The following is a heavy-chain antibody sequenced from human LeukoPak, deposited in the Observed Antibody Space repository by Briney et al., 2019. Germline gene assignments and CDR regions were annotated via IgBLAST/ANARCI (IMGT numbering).Heavy chain of an antibody. CDR1: GFTFSSYA. CDR3: AKGDYYYGSGSENTKPYYFDY. V-gene: IGHV3-23*01. J-gene: IGHJ4*02. D-gene: IGHD3-10*01. Sequence: PGGSLCLSCAAYGFTFSSYAMSWVRQPPGKGLEWVWAISGSGGSTYYADSVKGRFTNSRDNSKSTLYLQMNSLRAEDTAVYYCAKGDYYYGSGSENTKPYYFDYWGQGTLVTVSS. CDR2: ISGSGGST.